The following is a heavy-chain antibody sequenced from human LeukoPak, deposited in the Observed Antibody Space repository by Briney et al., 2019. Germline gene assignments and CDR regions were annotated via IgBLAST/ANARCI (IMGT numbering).Heavy chain of an antibody. CDR3: AKDMGESYCVRHPYFDY. D-gene: IGHD1-26*01. J-gene: IGHJ4*02. CDR2: ISWNSGSI. V-gene: IGHV3-9*01. Sequence: GRSLRLSCAASGFTFDDYAMHWVRQAPGKGLEWVSGISWNSGSIGYADSVKGRFTISRGNAKNSLYLQMNSLRAEDTALYYCAKDMGESYCVRHPYFDYWGQGTLVTVSS. CDR1: GFTFDDYA.